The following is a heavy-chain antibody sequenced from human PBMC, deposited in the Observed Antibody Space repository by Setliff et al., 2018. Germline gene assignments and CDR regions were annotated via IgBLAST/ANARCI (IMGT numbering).Heavy chain of an antibody. J-gene: IGHJ4*02. CDR2: VIPLFGTT. V-gene: IGHV1-69*13. Sequence: SVKVSCKASGGTFNTYGISWVRLAPGQGPEWMGRVIPLFGTTNYAQKFQDRVAITADESTSTAYMELTSLTFGDTAIYYCARDIGVTIAGATFRGFDTWGQGT. CDR1: GGTFNTYG. D-gene: IGHD1-26*01. CDR3: ARDIGVTIAGATFRGFDT.